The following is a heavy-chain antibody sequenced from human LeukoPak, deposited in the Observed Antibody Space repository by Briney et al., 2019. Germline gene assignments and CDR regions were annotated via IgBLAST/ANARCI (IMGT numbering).Heavy chain of an antibody. V-gene: IGHV4-30-4*01. CDR3: ARTPGRGIVVLPGGSWYWFDL. D-gene: IGHD2-2*01. Sequence: NSSQTLSLTCTVSGVSISGGDYFWRWLRQPPGKGLEWIGNIYYSGSNYYDGSLKSRRTISVDTSKNQFSLKLSSVPPADTAVYYCARTPGRGIVVLPGGSWYWFDLWGQGTLVSVSS. CDR2: IYYSGSN. CDR1: GVSISGGDYF. J-gene: IGHJ5*02.